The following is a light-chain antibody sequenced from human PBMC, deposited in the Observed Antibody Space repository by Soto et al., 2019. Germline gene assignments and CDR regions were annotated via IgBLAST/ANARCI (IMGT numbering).Light chain of an antibody. CDR1: QSVSNRY. J-gene: IGKJ1*01. CDR2: GAS. CDR3: QQYGSSGT. V-gene: IGKV3-20*01. Sequence: IVMKQSPSTLSVSPGGRATLSCRASQSVSNRYLAWYQQKPGQAPRLLIYGASSRATGIPDRFSGSGSGTDFTLTISRLEPEDFAVYYCQQYGSSGTFGQGTKVDIK.